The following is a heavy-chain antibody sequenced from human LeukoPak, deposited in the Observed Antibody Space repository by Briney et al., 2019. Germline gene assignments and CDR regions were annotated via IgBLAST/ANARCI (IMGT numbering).Heavy chain of an antibody. CDR3: AKLVAAGTLLDAFDI. CDR1: GFTFSSYW. D-gene: IGHD6-13*01. V-gene: IGHV3-7*01. J-gene: IGHJ3*02. Sequence: GGSLRLSCAASGFTFSSYWMSWVRQAPGKGLEWVANIKQDGSEKYYVDSVKGRFTISRDNAKNSLYLQMNSLRAEDTAVYYCAKLVAAGTLLDAFDIWGQGTMVTVSS. CDR2: IKQDGSEK.